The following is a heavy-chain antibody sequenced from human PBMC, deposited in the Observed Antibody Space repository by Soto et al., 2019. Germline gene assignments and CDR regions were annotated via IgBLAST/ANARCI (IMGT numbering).Heavy chain of an antibody. CDR1: GFTFSTYW. D-gene: IGHD2-2*02. CDR3: ARADDCSSPSCYRWFDP. V-gene: IGHV3-74*01. Sequence: VQLVESGGGLVKPGGSLRLSCAASGFTFSTYWMHWVRQAPGKGLVWVSRINSDGSSTTYADSVKGRFTISRDNAKNTLYLQMNSLRAEDTAVYYCARADDCSSPSCYRWFDPWGQGTLVTVSS. J-gene: IGHJ5*02. CDR2: INSDGSST.